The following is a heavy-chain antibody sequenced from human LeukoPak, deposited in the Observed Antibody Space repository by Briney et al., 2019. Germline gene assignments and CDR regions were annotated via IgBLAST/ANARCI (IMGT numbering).Heavy chain of an antibody. CDR2: IWYDGSNK. D-gene: IGHD3-10*01. CDR1: GFTFSSYG. V-gene: IGHV3-33*01. J-gene: IGHJ6*02. Sequence: GGSLRLSCAASGFTFSSYGMHWVRQAPGKGLEWVAVIWYDGSNKYYADSVKGRFTISRDNSKNTLYLQMNSLRAEDTAVYYCARDHIWFGELLSCMDVWGQGTTVTVSS. CDR3: ARDHIWFGELLSCMDV.